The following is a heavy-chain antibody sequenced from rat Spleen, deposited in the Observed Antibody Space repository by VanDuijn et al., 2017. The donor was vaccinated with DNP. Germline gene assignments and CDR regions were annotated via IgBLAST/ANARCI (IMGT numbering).Heavy chain of an antibody. Sequence: EVQLVESGGGVVQSGRSLKLSCAASGFTFSDYNMAWVRQAPKKGLEWVATIIYDGSRTYYRDSVKGRFTISRDNAKSTLYLQMDSLRSEDTATYYCATPSFAYWGQGTLVTVSS. J-gene: IGHJ3*01. CDR1: GFTFSDYN. CDR3: ATPSFAY. CDR2: IIYDGSRT. V-gene: IGHV5S10*01.